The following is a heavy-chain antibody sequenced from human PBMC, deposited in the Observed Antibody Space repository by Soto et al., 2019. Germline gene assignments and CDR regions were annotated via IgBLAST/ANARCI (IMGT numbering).Heavy chain of an antibody. Sequence: EASVKVSCKASGCTFSSYAISWVRQAPGQGLEWMGGIIPIFGTANYAQKFQGRVTITADESTSTAYMELSSLRSEDTAVYYCARAPNRGVVTPGGMDVWGQGTTVTVSS. J-gene: IGHJ6*02. CDR2: IIPIFGTA. CDR3: ARAPNRGVVTPGGMDV. D-gene: IGHD2-21*02. V-gene: IGHV1-69*13. CDR1: GCTFSSYA.